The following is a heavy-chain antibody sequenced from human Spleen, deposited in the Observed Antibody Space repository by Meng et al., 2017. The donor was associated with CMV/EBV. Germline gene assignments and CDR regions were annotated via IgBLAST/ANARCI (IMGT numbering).Heavy chain of an antibody. V-gene: IGHV3-21*01. J-gene: IGHJ4*02. D-gene: IGHD6-6*01. CDR2: ISSSSSYI. Sequence: GESLKISCAVSGFTFRSHTIHWVRQAPGKGLEWVSSISSSSSYIYYADSVKGRFTISRDNAKNSLYLQMNSLRAEDTAVYYCARDPYSSPSGVAYYWGQGTLVTVSS. CDR3: ARDPYSSPSGVAYY. CDR1: GFTFRSHT.